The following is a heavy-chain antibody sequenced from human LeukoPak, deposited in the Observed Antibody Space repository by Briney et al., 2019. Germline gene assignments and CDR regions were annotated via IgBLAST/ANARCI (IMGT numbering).Heavy chain of an antibody. J-gene: IGHJ3*02. Sequence: ASVKVSCKVSGYTLTELSMHWVRQAPGKGLEWMGGFDPEDGETIYAQKFQGRVTMTEDTSTDTAYMELSSLRSEDTAVYYCATEPYCSDGSCYYRGAFDIWGQGTMVTVSS. V-gene: IGHV1-24*01. CDR2: FDPEDGET. D-gene: IGHD2-15*01. CDR3: ATEPYCSDGSCYYRGAFDI. CDR1: GYTLTELS.